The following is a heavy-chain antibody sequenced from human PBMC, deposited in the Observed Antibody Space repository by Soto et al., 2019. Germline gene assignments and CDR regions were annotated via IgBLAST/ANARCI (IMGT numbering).Heavy chain of an antibody. Sequence: QVQLVQSGAEVKKPGASVKVSCKASGYTFTSYDIKWVRQAPGQGLEWMGWMNPNSGKTGYAQKVQGRVTMPRNTSISPAYSELSRLRSEYTALYYCARERYGLFDFWGPGTLVTVSS. V-gene: IGHV1-8*01. J-gene: IGHJ4*02. CDR2: MNPNSGKT. D-gene: IGHD1-1*01. CDR3: ARERYGLFDF. CDR1: GYTFTSYD.